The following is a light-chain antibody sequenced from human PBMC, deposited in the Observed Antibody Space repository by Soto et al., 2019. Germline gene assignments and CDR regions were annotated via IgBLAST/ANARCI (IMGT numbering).Light chain of an antibody. CDR2: DAS. Sequence: EIVLTQSPATLSLSPGERATLSCRASQSVNSFLAWYQQKPGQAPRLLIYDASNRATGIPARFSGSGSGTDVTLNISSLEPEDFAVYYCQQRSDWLTFGGGTKVEIK. J-gene: IGKJ4*01. V-gene: IGKV3-11*01. CDR3: QQRSDWLT. CDR1: QSVNSF.